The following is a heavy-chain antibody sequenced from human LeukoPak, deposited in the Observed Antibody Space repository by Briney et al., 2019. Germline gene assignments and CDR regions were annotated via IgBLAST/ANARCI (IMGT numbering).Heavy chain of an antibody. V-gene: IGHV3-48*03. D-gene: IGHD3-9*01. J-gene: IGHJ4*02. CDR3: ARVKYDILTGSRRFDY. Sequence: GGSLRLSCAVSGFTFSSFEMNWVRQAPGKGLEGVSYISSGGTTIYYADSVKGRFTISRDNAKNSLYLQMNSLRAEDTAVYYCARVKYDILTGSRRFDYWGQGTLVTVSS. CDR1: GFTFSSFE. CDR2: ISSGGTTI.